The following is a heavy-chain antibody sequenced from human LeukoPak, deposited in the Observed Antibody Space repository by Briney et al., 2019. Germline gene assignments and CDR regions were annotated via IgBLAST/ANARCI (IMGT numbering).Heavy chain of an antibody. V-gene: IGHV4-34*01. J-gene: IGHJ3*02. D-gene: IGHD3-22*01. CDR1: GGSISSYY. CDR3: ARARTRGYPSDAFDI. Sequence: SETLSLTCTVSGGSISSYYWSWIRQPPGKGLEWIGEINHSGSTNYNPSLKSRVTISVDTSKNQFSLKLSSVTAADTAVYYCARARTRGYPSDAFDIWGQGTMVTVSS. CDR2: INHSGST.